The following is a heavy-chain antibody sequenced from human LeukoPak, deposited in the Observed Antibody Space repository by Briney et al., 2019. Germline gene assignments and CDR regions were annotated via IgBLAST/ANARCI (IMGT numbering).Heavy chain of an antibody. V-gene: IGHV1-24*01. J-gene: IGHJ4*02. CDR3: ATVFRYSGSYYPFFDY. Sequence: GASVKVSCKVSGYTLTELSMHWVRQAPGKGLEWMGGFDPEDGETIYAQKFQGRVTMTEDTSTDTAYMELSSLRSEDTAVYYCATVFRYSGSYYPFFDYWGQGTLVTVSS. D-gene: IGHD1-26*01. CDR1: GYTLTELS. CDR2: FDPEDGET.